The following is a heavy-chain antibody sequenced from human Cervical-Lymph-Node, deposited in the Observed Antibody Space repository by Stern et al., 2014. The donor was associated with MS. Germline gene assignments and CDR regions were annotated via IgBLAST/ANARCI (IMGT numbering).Heavy chain of an antibody. J-gene: IGHJ6*02. CDR3: ARAAMVIHYYYYGMDV. Sequence: QDQLVESGAEVKKPGSSVKVSCKASGGTFSSYAISWVRQAPGQGLEWMGGIIPIFGTANYAQKCQGRVTITADESTSTAYMELSSLRSEDTAVYYCARAAMVIHYYYYGMDVWGQGTTVTVSS. V-gene: IGHV1-69*01. D-gene: IGHD5-18*01. CDR1: GGTFSSYA. CDR2: IIPIFGTA.